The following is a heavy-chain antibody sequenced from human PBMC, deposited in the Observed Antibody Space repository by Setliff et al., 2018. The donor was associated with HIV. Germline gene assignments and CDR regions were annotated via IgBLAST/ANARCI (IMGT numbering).Heavy chain of an antibody. CDR2: INSYNGNT. V-gene: IGHV1-18*04. J-gene: IGHJ6*02. Sequence: ASVKVSCKASGYTFTTYGVNWVRQAPGQGLEWMGWINSYNGNTKFAQKFQGRVTMTTDTSTTTAFTELRSLKADDTGIYYCSRSGVPPYYYYGMDVWGQGTTVTV. CDR1: GYTFTTYG. CDR3: SRSGVPPYYYYGMDV. D-gene: IGHD3-10*01.